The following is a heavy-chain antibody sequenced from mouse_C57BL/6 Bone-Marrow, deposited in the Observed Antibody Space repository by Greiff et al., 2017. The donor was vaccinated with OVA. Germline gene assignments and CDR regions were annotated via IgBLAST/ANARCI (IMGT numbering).Heavy chain of an antibody. D-gene: IGHD2-2*01. CDR3: ARSERLRDYFDY. J-gene: IGHJ2*01. CDR2: IYPGSGNI. CDR1: GYTFTDYY. Sequence: QVQLKESGAELVRPGASVKLSCKASGYTFTDYYISWVKPRPGQGLEWIARIYPGSGNIYYNEKFKGKATLTAEKSSSTAYMQLSSLTSDDSAVYFGARSERLRDYFDYWGQGTTLTVSS. V-gene: IGHV1-76*01.